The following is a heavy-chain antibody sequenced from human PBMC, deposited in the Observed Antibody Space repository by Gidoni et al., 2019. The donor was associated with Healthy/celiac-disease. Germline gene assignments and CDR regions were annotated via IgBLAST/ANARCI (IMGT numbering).Heavy chain of an antibody. CDR1: GFTFSSYA. J-gene: IGHJ4*02. V-gene: IGHV3-23*01. CDR2: ISGSGGST. Sequence: EVQLLESGGGLVQPGGSLRLSCAASGFTFSSYAMSWVRQAPGKGLEWVSAISGSGGSTYYADSVKGRFTISRDNSKNTLYLQMNSLRAEDTAVYYCAKYFAVGRSGPQGVWGSFSLDYWGQGTLVTVSS. CDR3: AKYFAVGRSGPQGVWGSFSLDY. D-gene: IGHD3-16*01.